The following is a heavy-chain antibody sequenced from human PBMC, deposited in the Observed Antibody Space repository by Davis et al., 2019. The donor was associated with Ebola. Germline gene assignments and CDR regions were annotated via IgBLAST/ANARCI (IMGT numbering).Heavy chain of an antibody. CDR2: IYYSGST. Sequence: MPSETLSLTCTVSGGSISSSSYYWGWIRQPPGKGLEWIGSIYYSGSTYYNPSLKSRVTISVDTSKNQLSLKLSSVTAADTAVYYCARGREVAPYYYGMDVWGQGTTVTVSS. J-gene: IGHJ6*02. CDR3: ARGREVAPYYYGMDV. V-gene: IGHV4-39*07. D-gene: IGHD1-26*01. CDR1: GGSISSSSYY.